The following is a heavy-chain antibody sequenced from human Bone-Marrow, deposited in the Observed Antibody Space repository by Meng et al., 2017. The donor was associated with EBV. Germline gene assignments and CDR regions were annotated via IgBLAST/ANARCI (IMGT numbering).Heavy chain of an antibody. CDR2: IYHSGST. V-gene: IGHV4-4*02. CDR1: GGSISSSNW. D-gene: IGHD5-18*01. J-gene: IGHJ4*02. Sequence: VPLDGSGPGLVSLSGTPSPTRPVLGGSISSSNWWSCVRQPPGKGLEWIGEIYHSGSTNYNPSLKSRVTISVDKSKNQFSLKLSSVTAADTAVYYCARGLDTAMVDWGQGTLVTVAS. CDR3: ARGLDTAMVD.